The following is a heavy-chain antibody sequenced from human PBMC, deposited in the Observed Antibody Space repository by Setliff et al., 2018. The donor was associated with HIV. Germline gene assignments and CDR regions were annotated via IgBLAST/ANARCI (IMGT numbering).Heavy chain of an antibody. V-gene: IGHV4-61*09. CDR3: ARDDYMDV. J-gene: IGHJ6*03. CDR2: IYTSGST. Sequence: SETLSLTCTVSGGSISSGSYYWSWIRQPAGKGLEWIGHIYTSGSTNYNPSLKSRVTISVDTSKNQFSLKLGSVTAADTAVYYCARDDYMDVWGKGTTVTVSS. CDR1: GGSISSGSYY.